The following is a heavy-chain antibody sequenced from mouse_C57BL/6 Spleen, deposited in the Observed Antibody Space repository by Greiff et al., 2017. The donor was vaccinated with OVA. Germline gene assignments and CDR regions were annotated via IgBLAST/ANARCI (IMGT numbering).Heavy chain of an antibody. Sequence: EVQLQQSGPELVKPGASVKISCKASGYTFTDYYMNWVKQSHGKSLEWIGDINPNNGGTSYNQKFKGKATLTVDKSSSTAYMELHSLTSEDSAVYYCARYSNYFCYFDYWGQGTTLTVSS. D-gene: IGHD2-5*01. V-gene: IGHV1-26*01. CDR2: INPNNGGT. CDR1: GYTFTDYY. J-gene: IGHJ2*01. CDR3: ARYSNYFCYFDY.